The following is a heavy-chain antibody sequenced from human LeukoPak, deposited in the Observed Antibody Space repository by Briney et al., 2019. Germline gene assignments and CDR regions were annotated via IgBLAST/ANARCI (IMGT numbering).Heavy chain of an antibody. Sequence: GGSLRHSSVPRGFAPSISGTRSVPPALGTGLGWVAHIQYGGSNKYYAYSVKGRFTISRDNSKNTLYLQMNSLRPEDTALYYCARDISHDYGDYWGQGTLVTVSS. CDR1: GFAPSISG. CDR3: ARDISHDYGDY. CDR2: IQYGGSNK. V-gene: IGHV3-30*02. J-gene: IGHJ4*02.